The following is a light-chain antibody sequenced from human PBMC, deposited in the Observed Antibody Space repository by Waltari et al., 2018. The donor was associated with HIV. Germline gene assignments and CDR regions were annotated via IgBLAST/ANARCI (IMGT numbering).Light chain of an antibody. J-gene: IGKJ5*01. CDR3: QQYDDLPIT. CDR1: QDINNY. CDR2: DAS. V-gene: IGKV1-33*01. Sequence: DIQMTQSPSSLSASVGDRVTITCQASQDINNYLNWYHQKPGKAPKLLIYDASNLQTGIPSRFSGSGSGTDFTFTISSLQPEDIGTYYCQQYDDLPITFGQGTRLDIK.